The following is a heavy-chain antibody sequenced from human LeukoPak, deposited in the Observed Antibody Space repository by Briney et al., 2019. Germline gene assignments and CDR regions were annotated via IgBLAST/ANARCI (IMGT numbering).Heavy chain of an antibody. Sequence: SETLSLTCAVYGGSFSGYYWSWIRQPPGKGLEWIGEINHSGSTNYNPSLKSRVTISVDTSKNQFSLKLSSVTAADTAVYYCARAVYCSSTSCHGTGFDYWGQGTLVTVSS. CDR2: INHSGST. D-gene: IGHD2-2*01. J-gene: IGHJ4*02. CDR3: ARAVYCSSTSCHGTGFDY. CDR1: GGSFSGYY. V-gene: IGHV4-34*01.